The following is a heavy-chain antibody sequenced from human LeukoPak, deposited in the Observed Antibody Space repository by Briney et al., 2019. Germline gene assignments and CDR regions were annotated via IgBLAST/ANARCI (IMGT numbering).Heavy chain of an antibody. CDR3: ARSLRRGSYYFQH. CDR1: GGSISSGSYY. J-gene: IGHJ1*01. V-gene: IGHV4-61*02. Sequence: SETLSLTCIVSGGSISSGSYYWSWIRQPAGKGLEWIGRIYTSGSTNYNPSLKSRVTISVDTSKNQFSLKLSSVTAADTAVYYCARSLRRGSYYFQHWGQGTLVTVSS. D-gene: IGHD1-26*01. CDR2: IYTSGST.